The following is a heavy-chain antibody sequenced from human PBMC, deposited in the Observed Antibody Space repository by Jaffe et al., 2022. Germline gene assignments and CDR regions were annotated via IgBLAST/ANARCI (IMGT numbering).Heavy chain of an antibody. CDR3: ARDHDDYGDYGMNPGPGGAFDI. Sequence: EVQLVETGGGLIQPGGSLRLSCAASGFTVSSNYMSWVRQAPGKGLEWVSVIYSGGSTYYADSVKGRFTISRDNSKNTLYLQMNSLRAEDTAVYYCARDHDDYGDYGMNPGPGGAFDIWGQGTMVTVSS. V-gene: IGHV3-53*02. D-gene: IGHD4-17*01. CDR2: IYSGGST. J-gene: IGHJ3*02. CDR1: GFTVSSNY.